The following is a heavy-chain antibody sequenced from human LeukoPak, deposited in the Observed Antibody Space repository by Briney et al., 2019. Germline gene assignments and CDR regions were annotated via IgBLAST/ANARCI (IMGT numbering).Heavy chain of an antibody. CDR3: ARDRYYDSSDYS. CDR2: IIPILGIA. CDR1: AGTFTSYA. Sequence: SVKVSCKAAAGTFTSYAISWVRQAPGQGHEWMGRIIPILGIANYAQKFQGKVTITADKSTSTAYMELSSLRSEDTAVYYCARDRYYDSSDYSWGQGTLVTVSS. D-gene: IGHD3-22*01. V-gene: IGHV1-69*04. J-gene: IGHJ4*02.